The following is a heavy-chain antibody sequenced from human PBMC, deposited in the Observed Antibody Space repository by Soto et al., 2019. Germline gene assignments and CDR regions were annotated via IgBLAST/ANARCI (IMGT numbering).Heavy chain of an antibody. CDR2: ISGSGGST. Sequence: EVQLVESGGGLVHPGRSLRLSCAASGFTFDDYAMHWVRQGPGKGLEWVSGISGSGGSTYYADSVKGRFTISRDNSKNTLHLQMNSLRAEDTAVYYCAKDSDFWVNFDYWGQGTLVTVSS. J-gene: IGHJ4*02. CDR1: GFTFDDYA. CDR3: AKDSDFWVNFDY. V-gene: IGHV3-23*04. D-gene: IGHD3-3*01.